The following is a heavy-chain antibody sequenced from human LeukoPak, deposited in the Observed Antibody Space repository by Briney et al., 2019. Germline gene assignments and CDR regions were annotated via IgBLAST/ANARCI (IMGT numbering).Heavy chain of an antibody. CDR2: IYHSGNT. CDR1: VGSISSGGYY. Sequence: SETLSLTCTVSVGSISSGGYYWSWIRQPPGRGLGWIGYIYHSGNTYYNPSLKSRVTISVDTSKNQFSLKLNSVTAADTAVYYCARTPATTASYMDVWGKGTTVTVSS. CDR3: ARTPATTASYMDV. J-gene: IGHJ6*03. D-gene: IGHD4-11*01. V-gene: IGHV4-30-2*01.